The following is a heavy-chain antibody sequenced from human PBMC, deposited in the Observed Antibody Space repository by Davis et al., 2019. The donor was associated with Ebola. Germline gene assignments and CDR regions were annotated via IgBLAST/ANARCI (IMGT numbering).Heavy chain of an antibody. J-gene: IGHJ6*02. CDR1: RGTFRSYA. CDR2: ISAYHGNP. V-gene: IGHV1-18*01. CDR3: ARDLLGYGMDV. Sequence: ASVPVSCQASRGTFRSYAISWVRPAPGQGLEWMGWISAYHGNPNDAQKLQGRVTMTTDTSTSTAYMELRSLRSDDTAVYYCARDLLGYGMDVWGQGTTVTVSS. D-gene: IGHD1-26*01.